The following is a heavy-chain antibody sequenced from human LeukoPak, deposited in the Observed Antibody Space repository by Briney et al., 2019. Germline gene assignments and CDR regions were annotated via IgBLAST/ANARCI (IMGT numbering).Heavy chain of an antibody. D-gene: IGHD3-3*01. CDR3: AREPTNDFWSGYYSTAADY. J-gene: IGHJ4*02. CDR2: INSDGSST. Sequence: GGSLRLSCAASGFTFSSYWMHWVRQAPGKGLVWVSRINSDGSSTSYADSVKGRFTISRDNAKNTLYLQMNSLRAEDTAVYYCAREPTNDFWSGYYSTAADYWGQGTLVTVSS. CDR1: GFTFSSYW. V-gene: IGHV3-74*01.